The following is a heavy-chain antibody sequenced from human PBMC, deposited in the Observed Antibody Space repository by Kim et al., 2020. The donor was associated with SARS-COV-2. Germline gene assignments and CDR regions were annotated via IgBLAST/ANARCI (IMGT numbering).Heavy chain of an antibody. V-gene: IGHV3-33*01. CDR3: ARDSYLYDFWSGYYHYYYYGVDV. CDR1: GFTFSSYG. D-gene: IGHD3-3*01. CDR2: IWYDGSNK. J-gene: IGHJ6*02. Sequence: GGSLRLSCAASGFTFSSYGMHWVRQAPGKGLEWVAVIWYDGSNKYYADSVKGRFTISRDNSKNTLYLQMNSLRAEDTAVYYCARDSYLYDFWSGYYHYYYYGVDVWGQGATGTVSS.